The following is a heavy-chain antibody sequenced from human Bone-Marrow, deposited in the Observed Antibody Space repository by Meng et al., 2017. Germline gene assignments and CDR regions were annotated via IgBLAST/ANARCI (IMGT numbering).Heavy chain of an antibody. Sequence: QAQPQRWGAGLLKPSETLSLTCVVSGGSFSDYYWSWIRQPPGKGLEWIGEINHSGSTNYNPSLESRATISVDTSQNNLSLKLSSVTAADSAVYYCARGPTTMAHDFDYWGQGTLVTVSS. CDR3: ARGPTTMAHDFDY. J-gene: IGHJ4*02. V-gene: IGHV4-34*01. CDR2: INHSGST. CDR1: GGSFSDYY. D-gene: IGHD4-11*01.